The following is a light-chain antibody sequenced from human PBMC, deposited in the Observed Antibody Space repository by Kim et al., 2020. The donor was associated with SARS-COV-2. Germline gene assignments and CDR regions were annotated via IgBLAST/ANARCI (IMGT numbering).Light chain of an antibody. J-gene: IGLJ2*01. CDR1: SSDIGRYNY. V-gene: IGLV2-8*01. Sequence: GQSVTISCTGSSSDIGRYNYVSWYQNLPGGAPKLIIYDVSRRPSGVPDRFSGSKSANTASLTVSGLQAEDEADYYCSSYTDSDTLIFGGGTQLTVL. CDR2: DVS. CDR3: SSYTDSDTLI.